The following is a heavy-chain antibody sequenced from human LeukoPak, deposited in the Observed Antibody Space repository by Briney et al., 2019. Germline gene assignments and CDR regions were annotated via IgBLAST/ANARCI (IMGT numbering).Heavy chain of an antibody. Sequence: ASVKVSCKASGGTFSSYTISWVRQAPGQGLEWMGGIIPIFGTANYAQKFQGRVTITADESTSTAYMELSSLRSEDTAVYYCAREICSSTSCYTYNWFDPWGQGTLVTVSS. CDR1: GGTFSSYT. V-gene: IGHV1-69*13. CDR2: IIPIFGTA. CDR3: AREICSSTSCYTYNWFDP. D-gene: IGHD2-2*02. J-gene: IGHJ5*02.